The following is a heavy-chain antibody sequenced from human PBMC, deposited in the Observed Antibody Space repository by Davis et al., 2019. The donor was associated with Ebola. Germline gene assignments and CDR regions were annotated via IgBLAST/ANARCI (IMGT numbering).Heavy chain of an antibody. CDR2: IGTAGDT. CDR1: GFSFRTYD. Sequence: GESLKISCAASGFSFRTYDMHWVRQVTGKTLEWVSAIGTAGDTYYPASVKGRFTISRENARNSLYLQMNSLRTEDTAVYYCVRPAFGSHYFDYWGPGTTVTVSS. D-gene: IGHD2-2*01. V-gene: IGHV3-13*01. J-gene: IGHJ4*03. CDR3: VRPAFGSHYFDY.